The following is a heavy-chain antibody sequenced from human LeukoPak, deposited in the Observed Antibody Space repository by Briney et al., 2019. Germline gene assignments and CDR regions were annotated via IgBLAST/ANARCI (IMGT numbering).Heavy chain of an antibody. CDR2: ISYDGSNK. J-gene: IGHJ4*02. V-gene: IGHV3-30*19. CDR3: GRPLQRGSWTQRALDY. D-gene: IGHD3-10*01. Sequence: PGGSLRLSCAASGFTFSSYGMHWVRQAPGKGLEWVAVISYDGSNKYYADSVKGRFTISRDNSKNTLYLQMNSLRAEDTAVYYCGRPLQRGSWTQRALDYWGQGTLVTVSS. CDR1: GFTFSSYG.